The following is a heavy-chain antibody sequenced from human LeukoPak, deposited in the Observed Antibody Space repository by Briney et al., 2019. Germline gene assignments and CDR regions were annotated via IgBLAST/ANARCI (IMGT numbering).Heavy chain of an antibody. J-gene: IGHJ4*02. CDR1: GGSFSGYY. CDR3: ARVGWDSSGFNFDY. V-gene: IGHV4-34*01. D-gene: IGHD6-19*01. CDR2: INHSGST. Sequence: SETLSLTCAVYGGSFSGYYWSWIRQPPGKGLEWIGEINHSGSTNYNPSLKSRVTISVDTSKNQFSLKLSSVTAADTAVYYCARVGWDSSGFNFDYWGQGTLVTVSS.